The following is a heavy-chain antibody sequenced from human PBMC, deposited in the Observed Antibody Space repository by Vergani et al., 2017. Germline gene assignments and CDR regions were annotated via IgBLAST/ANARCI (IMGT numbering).Heavy chain of an antibody. V-gene: IGHV4-59*12. J-gene: IGHJ5*02. CDR2: IYYSGST. D-gene: IGHD6-13*01. CDR1: GGPISSYY. CDR3: ARGDFHFGAWRSSNPFDP. Sequence: QVQLQESGPGLVKPSETLSLPCTVSGGPISSYYWRWIRQPPGTGLAWIRYIYYSGSTNYNPSLKSRVTISVDTSKNQFSLKLSSVTAADTAVYYCARGDFHFGAWRSSNPFDPWGQGTLVTVSS.